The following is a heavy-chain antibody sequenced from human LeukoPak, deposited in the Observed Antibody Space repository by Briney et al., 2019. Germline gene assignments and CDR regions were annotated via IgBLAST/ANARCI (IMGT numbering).Heavy chain of an antibody. CDR3: ARSHRTLKLLLPTDY. D-gene: IGHD3-22*01. J-gene: IGHJ4*02. Sequence: ASEKVSCKASGYIFSLYGISWVRQAPGQGLEWMGWISADTGDTNYAQNIQDRVTMTTDTPTNTAYMELRSLTSDDTAVYYCARSHRTLKLLLPTDYWGQGTLVTVSS. V-gene: IGHV1-18*01. CDR2: ISADTGDT. CDR1: GYIFSLYG.